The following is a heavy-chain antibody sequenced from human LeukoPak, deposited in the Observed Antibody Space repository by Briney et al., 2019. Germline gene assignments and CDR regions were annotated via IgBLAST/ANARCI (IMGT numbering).Heavy chain of an antibody. Sequence: GASVKVSCKSSGYTFTGYYMRWVRQAPGQGLEWMGWINPNTGGINYAQKFQGRVTMTRDTSISAAYMELSRLRSDDTAVYYCARDPYSNYFDYWGQGTLVTVSS. CDR3: ARDPYSNYFDY. CDR1: GYTFTGYY. V-gene: IGHV1-2*02. D-gene: IGHD5-18*01. CDR2: INPNTGGI. J-gene: IGHJ4*02.